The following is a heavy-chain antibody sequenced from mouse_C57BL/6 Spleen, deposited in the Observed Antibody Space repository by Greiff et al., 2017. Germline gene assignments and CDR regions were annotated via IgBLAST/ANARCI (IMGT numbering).Heavy chain of an antibody. V-gene: IGHV5-4*01. D-gene: IGHD2-12*01. J-gene: IGHJ4*01. CDR2: ISDGGSYT. Sequence: EVHLVESGGGLVKPGGSLKLSCAASGFTFSSYAMSWVRQTPEKRLEWVATISDGGSYTYYPDNVKGRFTISRDNAKNNLYLQMSHLKSEDTAMYYCARAPRYGGAMDYWGQGTSVTVSS. CDR1: GFTFSSYA. CDR3: ARAPRYGGAMDY.